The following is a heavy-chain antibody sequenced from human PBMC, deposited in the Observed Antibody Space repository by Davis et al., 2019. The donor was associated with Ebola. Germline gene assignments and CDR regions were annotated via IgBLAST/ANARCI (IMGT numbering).Heavy chain of an antibody. CDR2: IKQDGSEK. CDR3: VRDPSGHGMDV. J-gene: IGHJ6*02. CDR1: GFTFSSYW. V-gene: IGHV3-7*01. Sequence: GGSLRLSCAASGFTFSSYWMSWVRQAPGKGLEWVANIKQDGSEKYYVDSVKGRFTISRDNAKNSLYLQMNSLRAGDTAVYYCVRDPSGHGMDVWGQGTTVTVSS. D-gene: IGHD3-3*01.